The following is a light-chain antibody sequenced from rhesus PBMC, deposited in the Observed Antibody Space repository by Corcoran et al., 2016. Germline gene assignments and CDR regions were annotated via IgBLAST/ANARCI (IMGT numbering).Light chain of an antibody. Sequence: DIQMTQSPSSLSASVGDRVTITCRASENVNNYLNWYQQKPGKAPKLLIYKASTLQSGVPSRCSGSGSGTDYTFTIRRLQPEDVDTYYCQHGYGTPYSFGQETKVEIK. CDR3: QHGYGTPYS. J-gene: IGKJ2*01. CDR1: ENVNNY. V-gene: IGKV1-74*01. CDR2: KAS.